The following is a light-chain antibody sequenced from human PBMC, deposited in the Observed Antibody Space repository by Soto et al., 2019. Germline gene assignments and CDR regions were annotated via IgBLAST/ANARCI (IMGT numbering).Light chain of an antibody. CDR2: DAS. V-gene: IGKV3-11*02. Sequence: EIVLTQSPAPLSLSPGARATLSCRASQSVSSFLAWYQQKPGQAPRLLIYDASNRATGIPVRFSGSGSGRDFSLVISSLEPEDFAVYYCLQRSNWPYTFGQGTSLEIK. CDR3: LQRSNWPYT. CDR1: QSVSSF. J-gene: IGKJ2*01.